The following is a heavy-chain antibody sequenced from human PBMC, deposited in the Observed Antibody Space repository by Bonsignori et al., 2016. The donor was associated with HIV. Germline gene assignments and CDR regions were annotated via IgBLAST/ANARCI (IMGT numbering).Heavy chain of an antibody. Sequence: ASVKVSCKASGYTFTGYYMHWVRQAPGQGLEWMGWINPNSGGTNYAQKFQGRVTMTRDTSISTAYMELSRLRSDDTAVYYCARDGVRTPRYCSSTSCYSPTAVAFDIWGQGTMVTVSS. V-gene: IGHV1-2*02. J-gene: IGHJ3*02. D-gene: IGHD2-2*01. CDR3: ARDGVRTPRYCSSTSCYSPTAVAFDI. CDR1: GYTFTGYY. CDR2: INPNSGGT.